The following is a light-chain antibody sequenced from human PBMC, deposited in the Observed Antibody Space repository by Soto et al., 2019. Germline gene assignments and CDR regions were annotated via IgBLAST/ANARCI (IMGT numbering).Light chain of an antibody. J-gene: IGKJ2*02. Sequence: DIQMTQSPSSLSASVGDRVTITCRASQDITNDFAWYQQKPGKAPELLIYAASTLQRGVPSRFSGSGSGTEFTLTISSLQPDDSATYYCHQHSDYPCTFGQGTRLEI. CDR1: QDITND. V-gene: IGKV1-17*01. CDR3: HQHSDYPCT. CDR2: AAS.